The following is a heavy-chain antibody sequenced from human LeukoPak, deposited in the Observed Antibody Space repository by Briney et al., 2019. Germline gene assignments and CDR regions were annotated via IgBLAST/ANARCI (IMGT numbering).Heavy chain of an antibody. V-gene: IGHV3-7*01. CDR3: ARLPVVPAAIIYYYYYYMDV. J-gene: IGHJ6*03. CDR1: GFTFTSCW. D-gene: IGHD2-2*01. Sequence: AGGSLRLCCAASGFTFTSCWMSWVRQAPGKGLEWVANIKQDGSEKYYVDSVKGRFSISRDNARNSLYLQTTSLRVEDTAVYYCARLPVVPAAIIYYYYYYMDVWGKGTTVTVSS. CDR2: IKQDGSEK.